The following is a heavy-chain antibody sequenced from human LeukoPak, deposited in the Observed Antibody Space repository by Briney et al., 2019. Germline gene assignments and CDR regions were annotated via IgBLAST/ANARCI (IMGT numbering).Heavy chain of an antibody. Sequence: GGSLRLSCAASGFTFSSYGMHWVRQAPGKGLEWVAVIWYDGSNKYYADSVKGRFTISRDNSKNTLYLQMNSLRAEDTAVYYCAKDDYGDYLSWFDPWGQGTLVTVSS. D-gene: IGHD4-17*01. CDR2: IWYDGSNK. V-gene: IGHV3-33*06. CDR1: GFTFSSYG. J-gene: IGHJ5*02. CDR3: AKDDYGDYLSWFDP.